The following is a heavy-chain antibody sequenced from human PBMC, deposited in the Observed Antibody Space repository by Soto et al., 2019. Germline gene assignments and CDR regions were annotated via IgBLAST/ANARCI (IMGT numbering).Heavy chain of an antibody. CDR3: ARGDYSKGNWFDP. J-gene: IGHJ5*02. V-gene: IGHV4-38-2*01. CDR2: IYHSGST. D-gene: IGHD4-4*01. CDR1: GYSISSGYY. Sequence: SETLSLTCAVSGYSISSGYYWGWIRQPPGKGLEWIGSIYHSGSTYYNPSLKSRVTISVDTSKNQFSLKLSSVTAADTAVYYCARGDYSKGNWFDPWGQGTLVTVSS.